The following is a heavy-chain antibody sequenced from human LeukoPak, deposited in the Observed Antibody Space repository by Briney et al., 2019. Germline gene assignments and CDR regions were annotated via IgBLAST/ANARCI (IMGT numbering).Heavy chain of an antibody. CDR2: FRRKIYTGAT. Sequence: GGSLRLLCTTSGFTYGRCDMRGLRQAPGRAVEWVSYFRRKIYTGATDYAASVKARVVISRDDAESIAYLQMNSLKTEDTGVYYCTRNPHPHCSGVHCPSDTWGQGTLVTVSS. J-gene: IGHJ5*02. D-gene: IGHD2-15*01. V-gene: IGHV3-49*03. CDR1: GFTYGRCD. CDR3: TRNPHPHCSGVHCPSDT.